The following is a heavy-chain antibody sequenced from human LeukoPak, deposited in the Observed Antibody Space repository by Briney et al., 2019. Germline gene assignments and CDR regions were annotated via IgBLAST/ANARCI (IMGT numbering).Heavy chain of an antibody. Sequence: SVTVSCKASGGTFSSYAISWVRQAPGQGLEWMGGIIPIFGTANYAQKFQGRVTITADESASTAYMELSSLRSEDTAVYYCAREAQPPYYYDSSGYYSFDYWGQGTLVTVSS. D-gene: IGHD3-22*01. J-gene: IGHJ4*02. V-gene: IGHV1-69*13. CDR3: AREAQPPYYYDSSGYYSFDY. CDR2: IIPIFGTA. CDR1: GGTFSSYA.